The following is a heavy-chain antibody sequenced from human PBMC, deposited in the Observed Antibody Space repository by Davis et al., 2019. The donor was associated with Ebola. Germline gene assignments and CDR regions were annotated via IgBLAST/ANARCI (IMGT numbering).Heavy chain of an antibody. Sequence: ASVKVSCKASGYTFTSYYMHWVRQAPGQGLEWMGIINPSGGSTSYAKRFQGRVTITTDTSASTVYLDLTSLRSDDTAVFYCARASFGYNSGWYADYWGPGSLVTVSS. CDR3: ARASFGYNSGWYADY. D-gene: IGHD6-19*01. V-gene: IGHV1-46*01. CDR2: INPSGGST. CDR1: GYTFTSYY. J-gene: IGHJ4*02.